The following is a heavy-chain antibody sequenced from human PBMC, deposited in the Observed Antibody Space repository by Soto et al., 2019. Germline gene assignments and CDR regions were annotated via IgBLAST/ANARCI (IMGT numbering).Heavy chain of an antibody. CDR1: GFTFSSNA. D-gene: IGHD4-17*01. CDR3: AKDTYGDYSFDC. Sequence: EVQLLESGGGLVQPGGSLRLSCTASGFTFSSNAINWVRQAPGKGLEWVSSISGSGGSTYYADSVKGRFTISRDNSKSTLSLQMNSLRAEDTALYYCAKDTYGDYSFDCWGQVTQVTVSS. V-gene: IGHV3-23*01. J-gene: IGHJ4*02. CDR2: ISGSGGST.